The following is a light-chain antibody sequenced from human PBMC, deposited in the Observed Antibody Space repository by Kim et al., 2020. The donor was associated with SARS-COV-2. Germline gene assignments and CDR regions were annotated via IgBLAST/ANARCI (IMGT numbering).Light chain of an antibody. CDR1: QSVTSSY. CDR3: QQYGSSLVT. J-gene: IGKJ4*01. CDR2: DAS. V-gene: IGKV3-20*01. Sequence: SPVERAALSCRASQSVTSSYLAWYQQKPGQAPRLLIYDASSRATGIPDRFSGSGSGTDFTLTISRLEPEDFAVYYCQQYGSSLVTFGGGTKVDIK.